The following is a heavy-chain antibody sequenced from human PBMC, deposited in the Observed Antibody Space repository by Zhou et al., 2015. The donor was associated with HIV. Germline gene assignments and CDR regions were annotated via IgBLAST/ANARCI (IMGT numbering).Heavy chain of an antibody. CDR3: AREINYGVFGELLDN. V-gene: IGHV3-74*01. CDR2: INQFGGDT. D-gene: IGHD3-3*01. CDR1: KFIFRNYW. J-gene: IGHJ4*02. Sequence: EVQLVESGGGLVQPGGSLRLSCAASKFIFRNYWMHWVRQAPGKGLVWVAHINQFGGDTAYADSVKGRFTISRDNAKSTLYLQMDSLRAEDTAVYYCAREINYGVFGELLDNWGQGVLVTVSS.